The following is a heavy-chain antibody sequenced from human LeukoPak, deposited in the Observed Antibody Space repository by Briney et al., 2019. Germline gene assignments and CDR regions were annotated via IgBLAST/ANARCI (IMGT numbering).Heavy chain of an antibody. V-gene: IGHV3-23*01. CDR3: AHDYYGSGSYSPDY. CDR1: GFTFSSYA. Sequence: PGGSLRLSCTASGFTFSSYAINWVRQAPGKGLEWVSAISGSGDDTYYADSVKGRFTISRDNSKNTLYLQMNSLRAEDTAVYYCAHDYYGSGSYSPDYWGQGTLVTVSS. CDR2: ISGSGDDT. J-gene: IGHJ4*02. D-gene: IGHD3-10*01.